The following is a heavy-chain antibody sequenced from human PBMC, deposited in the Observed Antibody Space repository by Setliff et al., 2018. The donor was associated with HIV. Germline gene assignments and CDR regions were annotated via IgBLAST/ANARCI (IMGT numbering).Heavy chain of an antibody. Sequence: RASVNVSCKASGYTFTDYYMHWVRQAPGQGLEWMGRINPNSGGTDHAQKFQGRVTMTRDTSSSTAYMELSRLRSDDTAVYYCARVNGGNSPYYFDSWGQGTLVTVSS. CDR3: ARVNGGNSPYYFDS. V-gene: IGHV1-2*06. CDR2: INPNSGGT. D-gene: IGHD2-21*02. J-gene: IGHJ4*02. CDR1: GYTFTDYY.